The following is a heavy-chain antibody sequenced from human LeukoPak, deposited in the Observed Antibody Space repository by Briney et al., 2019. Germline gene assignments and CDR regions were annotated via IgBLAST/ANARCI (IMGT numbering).Heavy chain of an antibody. D-gene: IGHD1-26*01. CDR3: ARGGTVRDGMDV. CDR2: IYYSGST. V-gene: IGHV4-59*01. J-gene: IGHJ6*02. Sequence: SSETLSLTCTVSGGSISSYYWSWIRQPPGKGLEWIGYIYYSGSTNYNPSLKSRVTISVDTSRNQFSLKLSSVTAADTAVYYCARGGTVRDGMDVWGQGTTVTVSS. CDR1: GGSISSYY.